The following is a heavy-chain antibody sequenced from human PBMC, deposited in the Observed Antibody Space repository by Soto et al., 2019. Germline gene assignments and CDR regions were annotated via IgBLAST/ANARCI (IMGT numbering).Heavy chain of an antibody. CDR1: GGSISSYY. V-gene: IGHV4-59*08. CDR2: IYYSGST. CDR3: ARRYSSAFDI. D-gene: IGHD6-13*01. Sequence: SETLSLTCAVSGGSISSYYWSWIRQPPGKGLEWIGYIYYSGSTNYNPSLKSRVTISVDTSKNQFSLKLSSVTAADTAVYYCARRYSSAFDIWGQGTMVTVSS. J-gene: IGHJ3*02.